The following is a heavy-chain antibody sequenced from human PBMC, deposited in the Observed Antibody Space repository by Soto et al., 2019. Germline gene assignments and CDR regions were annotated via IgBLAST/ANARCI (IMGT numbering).Heavy chain of an antibody. CDR1: GYTLTNYG. J-gene: IGHJ3*02. CDR2: VTPYKADT. Sequence: QAQLVQSGAEVKKSGASVRVSCKASGYTLTNYGVTWVRQATRQGLEWLGRVTPYKADTNSAQNRQGRVTMATDTSTNTAYMELRSLRSDDTAVYFCATDGHSNSGDVYAFDIWGQGTMGTVSA. D-gene: IGHD5-12*01. CDR3: ATDGHSNSGDVYAFDI. V-gene: IGHV1-18*04.